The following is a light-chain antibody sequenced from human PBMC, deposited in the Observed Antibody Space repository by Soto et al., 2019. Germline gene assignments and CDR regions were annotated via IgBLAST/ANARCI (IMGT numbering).Light chain of an antibody. Sequence: QSALTQPASVSGSPGQSITISCTGTSSDVGGYNYVSWYQQHPGKAPKVMIYEVSNRPSGVSNRFSGSKSGNTASLTISGLQAEDEADYYCSSYTRSSIRVFGGGTKVTVL. J-gene: IGLJ3*02. CDR2: EVS. CDR3: SSYTRSSIRV. V-gene: IGLV2-14*01. CDR1: SSDVGGYNY.